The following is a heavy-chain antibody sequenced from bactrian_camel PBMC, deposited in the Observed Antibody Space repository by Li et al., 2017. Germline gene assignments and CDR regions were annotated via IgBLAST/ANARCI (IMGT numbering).Heavy chain of an antibody. Sequence: HVQLVESGGGSVQAGGSLSLSCAAGRYTYKRNCMGWFRQRPGKDREGLAVLWIGGATTTYADSVKGRFTITRDKAKDLVYLQMNGLKPEDTGMYYCAADQLYGTCRDVLDFPARGQGTQVTVS. V-gene: IGHV3-3*01. D-gene: IGHD6*01. J-gene: IGHJ4*01. CDR2: LWIGGATT. CDR1: RYTYKRNC. CDR3: AADQLYGTCRDVLDFPA.